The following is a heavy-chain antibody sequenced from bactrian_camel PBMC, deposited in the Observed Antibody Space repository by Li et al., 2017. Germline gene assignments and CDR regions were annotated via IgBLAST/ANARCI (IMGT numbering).Heavy chain of an antibody. CDR3: AFDPEIHYGEVVAGFSTL. D-gene: IGHD6*01. J-gene: IGHJ4*01. Sequence: HVQLVESGGGSVQVGGSLRLSCVASGDTIGRYCMGWFRQVPDKEREGVAGIESDGSTSYADSVKGRFTISQDNAAKNTVYLQMNNLNSEDTGTYYCAFDPEIHYGEVVAGFSTLWGQGTQVTVS. V-gene: IGHV3S9*01. CDR1: GDTIGRYC. CDR2: IESDGST.